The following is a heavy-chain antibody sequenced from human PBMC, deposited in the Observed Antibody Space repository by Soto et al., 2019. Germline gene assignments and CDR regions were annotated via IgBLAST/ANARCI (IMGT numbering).Heavy chain of an antibody. CDR3: ARHSSSHDYYYYYYMDV. V-gene: IGHV4-4*02. CDR2: IYHSGST. Sequence: QVQLQESGPGLVKPSGTLSLSCAVSSGSISSSNWWSWVRQPPGKGLEWIGEIYHSGSTNYNPSLKSRVTISVDKSKNQFSLKLSSVTAADTAVYYCARHSSSHDYYYYYYMDVWGKGTTVTVSS. CDR1: SGSISSSNW. D-gene: IGHD6-13*01. J-gene: IGHJ6*03.